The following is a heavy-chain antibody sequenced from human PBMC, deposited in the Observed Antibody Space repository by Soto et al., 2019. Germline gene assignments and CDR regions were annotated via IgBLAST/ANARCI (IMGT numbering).Heavy chain of an antibody. CDR1: GFTFSSYS. V-gene: IGHV3-21*01. D-gene: IGHD3-22*01. CDR3: ARTRSGYYSDYFDY. Sequence: GGSLRLSCAASGFTFSSYSMNWVRQAPGKGLEWVSSISSSSSYIYYADSVKGRFTISRDNAKNSLYLQMNGLRAEDTAVYYCARTRSGYYSDYFDYWGQGTPVTVSS. J-gene: IGHJ4*02. CDR2: ISSSSSYI.